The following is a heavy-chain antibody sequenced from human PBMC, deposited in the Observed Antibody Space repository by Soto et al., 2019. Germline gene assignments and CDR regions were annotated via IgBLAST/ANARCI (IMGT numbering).Heavy chain of an antibody. CDR3: ARDLALFIAAAGPQGDY. CDR2: ISAYNGNT. J-gene: IGHJ4*02. CDR1: GYTFTSYG. V-gene: IGHV1-18*01. D-gene: IGHD6-13*01. Sequence: QVQLVESGAEVKKPGASVKVSCKASGYTFTSYGISWVRQAPGHGLEWMGWISAYNGNTNYAQKLQGRVTMTTDTSTSTAYMELRSLRSDDTAVYYCARDLALFIAAAGPQGDYWGQGTLVTVSS.